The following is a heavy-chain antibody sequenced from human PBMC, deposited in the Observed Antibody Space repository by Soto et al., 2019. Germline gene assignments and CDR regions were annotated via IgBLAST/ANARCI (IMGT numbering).Heavy chain of an antibody. V-gene: IGHV1-8*01. D-gene: IGHD2-8*01. J-gene: IGHJ4*02. CDR3: VRSGDSPNGVCYLGEFDY. CDR2: MKPNSGNT. CDR1: GYTFTSYD. Sequence: QVQLVQSGAEVKKPGASVKVSCKASGYTFTSYDINWVRQATGQGLEWMGWMKPNSGNTGYAQKFQGRVTMTRNTSISTAYMELSSLGSEDTAVDYGVRSGDSPNGVCYLGEFDYWGQGTLVTVSS.